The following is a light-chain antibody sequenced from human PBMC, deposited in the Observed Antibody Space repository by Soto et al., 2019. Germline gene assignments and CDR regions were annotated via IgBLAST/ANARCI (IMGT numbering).Light chain of an antibody. CDR2: EVS. V-gene: IGLV2-14*01. CDR3: SSYTSSIPYV. Sequence: QSALTQPASVSGSAGQASAISCTGSSSDVGFYNYISWYQQHPGKVPKLIIYEVSNRPSGVSNRFSGSKSGNTASLTISGLQAEDEADYYCSSYTSSIPYVFGTGTKVTVL. CDR1: SSDVGFYNY. J-gene: IGLJ1*01.